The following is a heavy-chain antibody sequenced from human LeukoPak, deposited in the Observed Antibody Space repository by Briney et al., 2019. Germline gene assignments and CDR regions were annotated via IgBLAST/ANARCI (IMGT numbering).Heavy chain of an antibody. V-gene: IGHV1-24*01. CDR2: FDPEDGET. Sequence: ASVKVSCKVSGYTLTELSMHWVRQAPGKGLEWMGGFDPEDGETIYAQKFQGRVTMTEDTSTDTAYMELSSLRSEDTAVYYCATDLMSWGSGWYVDYWGQGTLVTVSS. CDR1: GYTLTELS. CDR3: ATDLMSWGSGWYVDY. J-gene: IGHJ4*02. D-gene: IGHD6-19*01.